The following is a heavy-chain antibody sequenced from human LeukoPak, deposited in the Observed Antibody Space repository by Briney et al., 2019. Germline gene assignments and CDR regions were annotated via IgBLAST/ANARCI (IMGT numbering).Heavy chain of an antibody. CDR2: INSDGSST. Sequence: PGGSLRLSCAASGFTFSSYWMHRVRQAPGKGLVWVSRINSDGSSTSYADSVKGRFTISRDNAKNTLYLQMNSLRAEDTAVYYCARDGIYGDYGHWGQGILVTVSS. CDR3: ARDGIYGDYGH. J-gene: IGHJ4*02. V-gene: IGHV3-74*01. D-gene: IGHD4-17*01. CDR1: GFTFSSYW.